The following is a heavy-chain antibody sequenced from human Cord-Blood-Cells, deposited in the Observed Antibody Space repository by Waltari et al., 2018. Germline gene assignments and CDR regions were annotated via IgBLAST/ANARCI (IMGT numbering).Heavy chain of an antibody. D-gene: IGHD5-12*01. CDR1: GGSISSTHW. V-gene: IGHV4-4*02. CDR3: ARILATLRYYYYYGMDV. J-gene: IGHJ6*02. CDR2: IYQSWRT. Sequence: QVQLQESGPGLVKPSGTLSLTCAASGGSISSTHWWRGVRQPPGKGLEWIGEIYQSWRTNYNRSLKSRVTVSVDKAKNQFSLKLGSVTAADTAVYYCARILATLRYYYYYGMDVWGQGTTVTVSS.